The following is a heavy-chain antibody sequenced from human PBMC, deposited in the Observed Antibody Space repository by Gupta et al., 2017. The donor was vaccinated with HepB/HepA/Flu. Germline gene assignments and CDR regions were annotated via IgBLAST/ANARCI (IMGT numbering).Heavy chain of an antibody. Sequence: QVQLLESGGGVVQPGTSLRLSCAASGFTFRDCVMHWVRQTPGKGLEWVALIWCDGTNENYGDSVKGRFTISRNNSKNKMYLQINSLRAEDTAVYYCARERGTVTFDYWGQGTLVTVSS. CDR3: ARERGTVTFDY. D-gene: IGHD4-17*01. J-gene: IGHJ4*02. V-gene: IGHV3-33*01. CDR2: IWCDGTNE. CDR1: GFTFRDCV.